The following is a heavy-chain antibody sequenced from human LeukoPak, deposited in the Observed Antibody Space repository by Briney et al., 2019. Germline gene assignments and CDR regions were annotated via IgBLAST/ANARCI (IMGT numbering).Heavy chain of an antibody. V-gene: IGHV3-7*01. Sequence: GGSLRLSCTASGFIFRNYWMNWVRQTPGKRLEWVANIKPDGSEKDYVHSVKGRFTISRDNAKNSLYLQMNSLRAEDTAVYYCARSHYDYVWGSYRFDLDYWGQGTLVTVSS. J-gene: IGHJ4*02. D-gene: IGHD3-16*02. CDR2: IKPDGSEK. CDR3: ARSHYDYVWGSYRFDLDY. CDR1: GFIFRNYW.